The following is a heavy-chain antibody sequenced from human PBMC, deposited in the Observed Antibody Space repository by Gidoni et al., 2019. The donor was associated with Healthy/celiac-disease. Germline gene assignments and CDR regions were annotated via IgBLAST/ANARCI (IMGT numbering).Heavy chain of an antibody. V-gene: IGHV3-30*18. Sequence: QVQLVESGGGVVQPGRSLRLSCAASGFTFSSYGMHWVRQAPGKGLEWVAVISYDGSNKYYADSVKGRFTISRDNSKNTLYLQMNSLRAEDTAVYCCAKDGDDPGYSSSWYFRQYYYYYGMDVWGQGTTVTVSS. CDR2: ISYDGSNK. CDR1: GFTFSSYG. D-gene: IGHD6-13*01. CDR3: AKDGDDPGYSSSWYFRQYYYYYGMDV. J-gene: IGHJ6*02.